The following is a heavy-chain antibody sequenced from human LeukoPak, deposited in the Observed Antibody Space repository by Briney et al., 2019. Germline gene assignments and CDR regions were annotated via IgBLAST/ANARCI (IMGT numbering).Heavy chain of an antibody. J-gene: IGHJ4*02. V-gene: IGHV4-4*02. CDR1: GGSISSTNW. CDR2: ISYTGTT. D-gene: IGHD3/OR15-3a*01. Sequence: SETLSLTCAVSGGSISSTNWWSWIRQPPGKGLEWIGSISYTGTTYYNPSLKSRVTISVDTSKNQLSLKVSSVTAADTAVFYCARDPDFWTGYYYFDYWGQGTLVTVSS. CDR3: ARDPDFWTGYYYFDY.